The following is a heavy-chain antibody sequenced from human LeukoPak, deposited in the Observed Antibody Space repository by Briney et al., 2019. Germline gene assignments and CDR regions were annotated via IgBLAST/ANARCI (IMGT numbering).Heavy chain of an antibody. CDR3: ARALYYYDSSGYYYFDY. D-gene: IGHD3-22*01. CDR1: GGSISSYY. J-gene: IGHJ4*02. Sequence: SETLSLTCTVSGGSISSYYWSWIRQPPGKGLEWIGYIYYSGSTNYNPSLKSRVTISVDTFKNQFSLKLSSVTAADTAVYYCARALYYYDSSGYYYFDYWGQGTLVTVSS. CDR2: IYYSGST. V-gene: IGHV4-59*01.